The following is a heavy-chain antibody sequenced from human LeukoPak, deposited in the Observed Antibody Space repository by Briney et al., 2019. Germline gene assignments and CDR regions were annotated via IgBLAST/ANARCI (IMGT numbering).Heavy chain of an antibody. J-gene: IGHJ4*02. CDR1: GYTFTSYG. V-gene: IGHV1-18*01. Sequence: GASVKVSCKASGYTFTSYGISWVRQAPGQGLEWMEWISAYNGNTNYAQKLQGRVTMTTDTSTSTAYMELRSLRSDDTAVYYCARYDFWSGSNYFDYWGQGTLVTVSS. CDR2: ISAYNGNT. D-gene: IGHD3-3*01. CDR3: ARYDFWSGSNYFDY.